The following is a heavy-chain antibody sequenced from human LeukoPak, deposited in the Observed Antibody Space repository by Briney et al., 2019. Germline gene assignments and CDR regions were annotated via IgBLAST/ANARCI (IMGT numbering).Heavy chain of an antibody. J-gene: IGHJ4*02. D-gene: IGHD6-13*01. CDR2: ISSNGSTI. Sequence: GGSLRPSCAASGFTFSDYYMSWIRQAPGKGLEWVSYISSNGSTIYYADSVKGRFTISRDNAKNSLYLQMNSLRAEDTAVYYCARDLAAAALGFDYWGQGTLVTVSS. V-gene: IGHV3-11*01. CDR1: GFTFSDYY. CDR3: ARDLAAAALGFDY.